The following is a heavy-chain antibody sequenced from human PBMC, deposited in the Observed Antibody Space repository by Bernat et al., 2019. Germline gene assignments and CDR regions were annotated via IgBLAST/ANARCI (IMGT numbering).Heavy chain of an antibody. V-gene: IGHV3-23*04. Sequence: EVQLVESGGGLVQPGGSLRLSCAASGFTFSSYAMSWVRQAPGKGLEWVSAISGSGGSTYYADSVKGRFTISRDNSKNTLYLQMNSLRAEDTAVYYCAKRGRQWLVAGTSPMDYWGQGTLVTVSS. CDR2: ISGSGGST. CDR1: GFTFSSYA. J-gene: IGHJ4*02. CDR3: AKRGRQWLVAGTSPMDY. D-gene: IGHD6-19*01.